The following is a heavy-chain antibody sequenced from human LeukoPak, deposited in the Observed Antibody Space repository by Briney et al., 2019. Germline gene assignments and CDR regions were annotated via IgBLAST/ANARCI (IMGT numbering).Heavy chain of an antibody. V-gene: IGHV4-39*01. D-gene: IGHD3-10*01. CDR1: GGSISGGSYF. J-gene: IGHJ4*02. Sequence: KPSETLSLTCAVSGGSISGGSYFWGWIRQPPGKGLEWIGSIYYSGNTYYNPSLKSRVTISVDTSKNQFSLKLSSVTAADTAVYYCVRLKEGIDYWGQGTLVTVSS. CDR3: VRLKEGIDY. CDR2: IYYSGNT.